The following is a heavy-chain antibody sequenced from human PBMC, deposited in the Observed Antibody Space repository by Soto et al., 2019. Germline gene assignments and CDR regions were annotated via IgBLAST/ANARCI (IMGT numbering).Heavy chain of an antibody. D-gene: IGHD6-6*01. J-gene: IGHJ4*02. Sequence: GGSLRLSCAASGFTFSSYAMHWVRQAPGKGLEWVAVISYDGSNKYYADSAKGRFTISRDNSKNTLYLQMNSLRAEDTAVYYCARGSVQLVSSFDYWGQGTLVTVSS. V-gene: IGHV3-30-3*01. CDR3: ARGSVQLVSSFDY. CDR1: GFTFSSYA. CDR2: ISYDGSNK.